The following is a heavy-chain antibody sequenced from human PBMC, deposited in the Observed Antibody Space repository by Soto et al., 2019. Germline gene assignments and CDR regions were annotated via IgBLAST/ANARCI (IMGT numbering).Heavy chain of an antibody. CDR2: ISSGGGGT. V-gene: IGHV3-64*01. CDR3: ARVLCGSGCPGGMDV. D-gene: IGHD6-19*01. Sequence: EVQLVESGGGLVQPGGSLRLSCAASGFTFSTYAMHWVRQAPGKGLEYVSAISSGGGGTYYANSVKGRFTSSRDNSKNTLYLQMGGLRVEDTAVYDWARVLCGSGCPGGMDVWGQGTTVTVSS. J-gene: IGHJ6*02. CDR1: GFTFSTYA.